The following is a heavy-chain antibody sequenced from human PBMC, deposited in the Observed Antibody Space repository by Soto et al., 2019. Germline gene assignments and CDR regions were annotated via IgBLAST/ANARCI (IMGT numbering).Heavy chain of an antibody. CDR1: GGSISSGDYY. J-gene: IGHJ4*02. D-gene: IGHD3-3*01. CDR3: ASGDAVLRFFY. Sequence: KTSETLSLTCTVSGGSISSGDYYWSWIRQPPGKGLEWIGYIYYSGSTYYNPSLKSRVTISVDTSKNQFSLKLSSVTAADTAVYYCASGDAVLRFFYWGQGTLVTAPQ. CDR2: IYYSGST. V-gene: IGHV4-30-4*01.